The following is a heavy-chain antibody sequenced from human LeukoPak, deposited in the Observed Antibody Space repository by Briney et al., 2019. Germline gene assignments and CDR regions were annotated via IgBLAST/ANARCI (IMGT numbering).Heavy chain of an antibody. Sequence: GGSLRLSYAASGFIFGSDRMNWVRQAPGKGLEWVSSISSSSNYIYYADSVRGRFTISRDNAKNSLYLQMNSLRAEDTAVYYSAGGGGDSDYFDYWGQGILVTVSS. CDR2: ISSSSNYI. V-gene: IGHV3-21*01. D-gene: IGHD4-23*01. CDR3: AGGGGDSDYFDY. J-gene: IGHJ4*02. CDR1: GFIFGSDR.